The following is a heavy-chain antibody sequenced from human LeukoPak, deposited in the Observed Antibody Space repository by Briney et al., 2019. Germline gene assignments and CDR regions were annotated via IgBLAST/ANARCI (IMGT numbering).Heavy chain of an antibody. Sequence: GASVKVSCKASGYTFTSYGISWVRQAPGQGLEWMGWISAYNGNTNYAQKLQGRVTMTTDASTGTVYMELRSLRSDDTAVYYCARDISGRALVGATLVWYFDLWGRGTLVTVST. J-gene: IGHJ2*01. CDR2: ISAYNGNT. CDR3: ARDISGRALVGATLVWYFDL. V-gene: IGHV1-18*01. D-gene: IGHD1-26*01. CDR1: GYTFTSYG.